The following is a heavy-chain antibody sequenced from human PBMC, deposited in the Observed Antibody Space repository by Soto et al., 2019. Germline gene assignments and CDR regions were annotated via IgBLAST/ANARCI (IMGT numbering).Heavy chain of an antibody. CDR1: GFTFSSYA. Sequence: GESLKISCAASGFTFSSYAMSWVRQAPGKGLEWVSAISGSGGSTYYADSVKGRFTISRDNSKNTLYLQMNSLRAEDTAVYYCAKDPNIVATSFDYWGQGTLVTVSS. J-gene: IGHJ4*02. CDR2: ISGSGGST. D-gene: IGHD5-12*01. CDR3: AKDPNIVATSFDY. V-gene: IGHV3-23*01.